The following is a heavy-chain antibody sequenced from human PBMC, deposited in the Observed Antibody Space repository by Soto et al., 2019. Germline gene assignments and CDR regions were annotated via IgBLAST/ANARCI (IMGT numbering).Heavy chain of an antibody. CDR1: GYTFASYA. CDR3: ARDPPPPDY. Sequence: ASVKVSCKASGYTFASYAISWMRQAPGQGLEWMGWISAYNGNTNYAQKLQGRVTMATDTSTSTAYMELRSLRSDDTAVYYCARDPPPPDYWGQGTLVTVSX. J-gene: IGHJ4*02. V-gene: IGHV1-18*01. CDR2: ISAYNGNT.